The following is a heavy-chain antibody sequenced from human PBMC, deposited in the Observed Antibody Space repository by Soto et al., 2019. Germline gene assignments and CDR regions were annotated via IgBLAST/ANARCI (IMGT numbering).Heavy chain of an antibody. J-gene: IGHJ4*02. CDR2: IYYSGST. D-gene: IGHD2-8*01. Sequence: SETLSLTCTVSGGSISSGDYYWSWIRQPPGKGLEWIGYIYYSGSTYYNPSLKSRVTISVDTSKNQFSLKLSSVTAADTAVYYCARVGGCTNGVCYKYFDYWGQGTLVTVSS. CDR1: GGSISSGDYY. V-gene: IGHV4-30-4*01. CDR3: ARVGGCTNGVCYKYFDY.